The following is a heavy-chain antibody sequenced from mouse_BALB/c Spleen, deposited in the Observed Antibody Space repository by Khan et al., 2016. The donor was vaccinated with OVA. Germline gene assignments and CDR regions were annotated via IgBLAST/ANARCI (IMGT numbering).Heavy chain of an antibody. CDR3: AKVEFNGTMDY. Sequence: QIQLVESGPELKKPGETVKISCKASGYTFTNYGMNWVKQAPGKGLKWMSWIKTYTGKPTYDDDFKGRFAFSLETSASTAYLQINNLKNEDAATYFGAKVEFNGTMDYWGQGTSVTVSS. CDR1: GYTFTNYG. V-gene: IGHV9-3-1*01. CDR2: IKTYTGKP. J-gene: IGHJ4*01.